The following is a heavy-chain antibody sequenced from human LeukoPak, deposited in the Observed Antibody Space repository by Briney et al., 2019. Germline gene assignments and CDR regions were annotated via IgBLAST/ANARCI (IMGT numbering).Heavy chain of an antibody. CDR1: GFTFSSYA. D-gene: IGHD1-26*01. Sequence: GGSLRLSCAASGFTFSSYAMSWVRQAPGKGLEWVSAISGSGGSTYYADSVKGRFTISRDNSKNTLYLQMNSLRAEDTAVYYCAEDLEPSGWEYYYYYYGMDVWGQGTTVTVSS. V-gene: IGHV3-23*01. J-gene: IGHJ6*02. CDR3: AEDLEPSGWEYYYYYYGMDV. CDR2: ISGSGGST.